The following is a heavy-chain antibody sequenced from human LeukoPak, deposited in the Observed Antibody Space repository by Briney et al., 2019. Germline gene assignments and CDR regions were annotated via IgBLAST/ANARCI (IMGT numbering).Heavy chain of an antibody. J-gene: IGHJ4*02. V-gene: IGHV3-33*01. D-gene: IGHD4-17*01. Sequence: GGSLRLSRATSGFALSSYGMHWVRQAPGKGLEWVAVIRYDGSNQYYADSVKGRFTISRDTSKNTLYLQMNSLRAEDTGVYYCARDVASYPTDWGQGTLVTVSS. CDR2: IRYDGSNQ. CDR1: GFALSSYG. CDR3: ARDVASYPTD.